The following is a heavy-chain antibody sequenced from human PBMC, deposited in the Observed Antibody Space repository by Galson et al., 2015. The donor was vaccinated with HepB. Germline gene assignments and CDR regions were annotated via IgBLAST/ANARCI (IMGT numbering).Heavy chain of an antibody. CDR1: GYTFISYA. CDR2: INAGNGNT. J-gene: IGHJ5*02. V-gene: IGHV1-3*01. Sequence: SVKVSCKASGYTFISYALHWVRQAPGQRLEWMGWINAGNGNTRYSQKFQGRVTITRDTSASTVYMELRSLRSEDTAVYYCARAHYDILTCYSLNWFDPWGHGTLVTVSS. CDR3: ARAHYDILTCYSLNWFDP. D-gene: IGHD3-9*01.